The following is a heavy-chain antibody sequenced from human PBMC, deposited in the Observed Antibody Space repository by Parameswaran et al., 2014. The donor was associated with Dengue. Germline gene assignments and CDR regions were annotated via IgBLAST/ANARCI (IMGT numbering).Heavy chain of an antibody. CDR2: INHSGST. V-gene: IGHV4-34*01. Sequence: RWIRQPPGKGLEWIGEINHSGSTNYNPSLKSRVTISVDTSKNQFSLKLSSVTAADTAVYYCARSGYYYYGMDVWGQGTTVTVSS. J-gene: IGHJ6*02. D-gene: IGHD3-10*01. CDR3: ARSGYYYYGMDV.